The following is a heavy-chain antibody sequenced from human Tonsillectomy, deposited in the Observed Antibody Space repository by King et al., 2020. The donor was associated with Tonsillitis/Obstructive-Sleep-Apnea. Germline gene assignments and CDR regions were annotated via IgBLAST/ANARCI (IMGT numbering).Heavy chain of an antibody. Sequence: QLQESGPGLVKPSETLSLTCTVSGGSISSSSYYWGWIRQPPGKGLEWIGSVYYSGSTYYNPSLRSRVTVSVDTSKNQFSLKLSSVTAADTAVYYCARLLRGGSYYFVYCGQRTLVTVSS. CDR3: ARLLRGGSYYFVY. J-gene: IGHJ4*02. V-gene: IGHV4-39*01. CDR2: VYYSGST. CDR1: GGSISSSSYY. D-gene: IGHD2-15*01.